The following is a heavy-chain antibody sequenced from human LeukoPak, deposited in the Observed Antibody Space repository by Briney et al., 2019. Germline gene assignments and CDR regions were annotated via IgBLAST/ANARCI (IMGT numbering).Heavy chain of an antibody. CDR3: ARVGGSGSYRFDY. J-gene: IGHJ4*02. CDR2: ITSGGDYI. V-gene: IGHV3-21*01. CDR1: GFTFNTFN. Sequence: GGSLRLSCAASGFTFNTFNMNWVRQAPGKGLEWVSSITSGGDYICYADSVKGRFTTSRDNAKNSLSLQLNSLRAEDTAVYYCARVGGSGSYRFDYWGQGTLVTVSS. D-gene: IGHD3-10*01.